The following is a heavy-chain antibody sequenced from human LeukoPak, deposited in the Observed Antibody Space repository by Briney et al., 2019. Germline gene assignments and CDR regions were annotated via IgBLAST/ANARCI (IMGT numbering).Heavy chain of an antibody. CDR3: ARGLLELRTIDY. Sequence: SVTLSLTCTVSGGSISSGGYYWSWIRQPPGKGLEWIGYIYHSGSTYYNPSLKSRVTISVDRSKNQFSLKLSSVTAADTAVYYCARGLLELRTIDYWGQGTLVTVSS. CDR1: GGSISSGGYY. V-gene: IGHV4-30-2*01. J-gene: IGHJ4*02. D-gene: IGHD1-7*01. CDR2: IYHSGST.